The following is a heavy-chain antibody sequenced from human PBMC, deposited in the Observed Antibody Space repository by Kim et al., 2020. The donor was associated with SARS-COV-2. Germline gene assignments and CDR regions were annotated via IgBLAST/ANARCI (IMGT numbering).Heavy chain of an antibody. Sequence: YYADSVKGRFTISRDNSKNSLYLQMNSLRTEDTALYYCAKERSKGLGLDYWGQGTLVTVSS. V-gene: IGHV3-43*01. D-gene: IGHD7-27*01. J-gene: IGHJ4*02. CDR3: AKERSKGLGLDY.